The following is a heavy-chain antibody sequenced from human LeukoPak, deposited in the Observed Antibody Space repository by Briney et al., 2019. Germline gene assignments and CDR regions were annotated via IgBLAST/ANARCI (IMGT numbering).Heavy chain of an antibody. CDR3: ARHGNTGPVSGLPLDH. V-gene: IGHV4-59*08. CDR2: IYYMGGT. CDR1: GDSINGYF. Sequence: PSETLSLTCTVSGDSINGYFWSWIRQPPGQGLEWVGYIYYMGGTSYNPSLGGRITVSLDTSRNQFFLRLTSVTPADTAMYYCARHGNTGPVSGLPLDHWGHGILVSVSS. J-gene: IGHJ4*01. D-gene: IGHD6-19*01.